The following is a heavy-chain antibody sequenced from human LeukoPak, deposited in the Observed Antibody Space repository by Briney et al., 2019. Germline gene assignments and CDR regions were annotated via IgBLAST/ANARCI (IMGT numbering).Heavy chain of an antibody. J-gene: IGHJ4*02. CDR1: GYTFTTYW. Sequence: GESLKISCKGSGYTFTTYWIAWVRQMPGKGLEWMGIINPGDSDFRYSPSIQGQVTISADKSITTAYLQWSSLKASYTAMYYCARGYCSGGTCRYVTKYFDNWGQGTPVTVSS. CDR3: ARGYCSGGTCRYVTKYFDN. V-gene: IGHV5-51*01. CDR2: INPGDSDF. D-gene: IGHD2-15*01.